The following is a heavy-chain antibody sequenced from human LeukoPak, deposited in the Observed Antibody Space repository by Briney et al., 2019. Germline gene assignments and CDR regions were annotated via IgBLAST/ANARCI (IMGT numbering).Heavy chain of an antibody. J-gene: IGHJ4*02. D-gene: IGHD4-17*01. CDR3: ARDRDYAFDY. CDR2: ISGSGGST. V-gene: IGHV3-23*01. Sequence: GGSLRLSCAASGFTFSSYAMSWVRQAPGKGLEWVSAISGSGGSTYYADSVKGRFTISRDNGKNSLYLQMNSLRDEDTAVYYCARDRDYAFDYWGQGTLVTVPS. CDR1: GFTFSSYA.